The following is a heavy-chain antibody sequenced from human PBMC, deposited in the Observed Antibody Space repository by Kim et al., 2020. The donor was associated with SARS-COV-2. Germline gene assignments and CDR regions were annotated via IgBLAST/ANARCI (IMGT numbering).Heavy chain of an antibody. CDR1: GYTFTGYY. CDR3: ARGQSYNWNLNLPPDY. Sequence: ASVKVSCKASGYTFTGYYMHWVRQAPGQGLEWMGRINPNSGGTNYAQKFQGRVTMTRDTSISTAYMELSRLRSDDTAVYYCARGQSYNWNLNLPPDYWGQGTLVTVSS. CDR2: INPNSGGT. D-gene: IGHD1-20*01. J-gene: IGHJ4*02. V-gene: IGHV1-2*06.